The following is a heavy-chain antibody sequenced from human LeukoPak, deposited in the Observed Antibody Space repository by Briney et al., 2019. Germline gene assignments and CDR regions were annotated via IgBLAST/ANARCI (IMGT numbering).Heavy chain of an antibody. CDR3: ARDYTSAWPDAFDI. J-gene: IGHJ3*02. Sequence: GASVKVSCKASGYTFTGYYMHWVRQAPGQGLEWMGWINPHSGGTNYAQKFQGRVTMTRDTSISTAYMELGRLRSDDTAVYYCARDYTSAWPDAFDIWGQGTMVTVSS. V-gene: IGHV1-2*02. D-gene: IGHD6-19*01. CDR2: INPHSGGT. CDR1: GYTFTGYY.